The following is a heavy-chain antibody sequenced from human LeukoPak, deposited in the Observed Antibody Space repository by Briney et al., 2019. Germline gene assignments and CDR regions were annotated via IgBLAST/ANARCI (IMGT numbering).Heavy chain of an antibody. CDR2: ISSSGSTI. Sequence: PGGPLRLSCAASGFTFSSYEMNWVRQAPGKGLEWVSYISSSGSTIYYADSVKGRFTISRDNAKNSLYLQMNSLRAEDTAVYYCARDDAQMTTVVSDAFDIWGQGTMVTVSS. CDR1: GFTFSSYE. D-gene: IGHD4-23*01. CDR3: ARDDAQMTTVVSDAFDI. J-gene: IGHJ3*02. V-gene: IGHV3-48*03.